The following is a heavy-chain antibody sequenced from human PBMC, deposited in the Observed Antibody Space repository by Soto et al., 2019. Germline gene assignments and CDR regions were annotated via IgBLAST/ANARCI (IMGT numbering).Heavy chain of an antibody. Sequence: GASVKVSCKASVYTLTSYAIHWVRPAHEQRLEWMGWINAGNGNTKYSQKFQGRVTITRDTSASTAYMELSSLRSEDTAVYYCARDRGGRIQLWSKCDAFDIWGQGTMVTVSS. J-gene: IGHJ3*02. CDR2: INAGNGNT. CDR3: ARDRGGRIQLWSKCDAFDI. V-gene: IGHV1-3*01. D-gene: IGHD5-18*01. CDR1: VYTLTSYA.